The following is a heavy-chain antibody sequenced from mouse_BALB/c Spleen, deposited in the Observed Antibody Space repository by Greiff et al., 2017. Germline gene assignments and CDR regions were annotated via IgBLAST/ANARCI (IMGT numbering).Heavy chain of an antibody. CDR1: GYAFTNYL. D-gene: IGHD1-1*01. V-gene: IGHV1-54*01. Sequence: QVQLKESGAELVRPGTSVKVSCKASGYAFTNYLIEWVKQRPGQGLEWIGVINPGSGGTNYNEKFKGKATLTADKSSSTAYMQLSSLTSDDSAVYFCARDGSSSMDYWGQGTSVTVSS. J-gene: IGHJ4*01. CDR3: ARDGSSSMDY. CDR2: INPGSGGT.